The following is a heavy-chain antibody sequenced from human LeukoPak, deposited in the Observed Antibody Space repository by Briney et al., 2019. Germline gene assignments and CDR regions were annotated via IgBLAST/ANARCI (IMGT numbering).Heavy chain of an antibody. CDR2: ISRSSTYI. CDR3: ARVVWGWDTAMPTPFDY. Sequence: GGSLRLSCEGTGFSFGIYWMSWVRQAPGKGLEWVSSISRSSTYIYYGDSVKGRFTISRDNAKNSLYLQMNSLRAEDTAVYYCARVVWGWDTAMPTPFDYWGRGTLVTVSS. CDR1: GFSFGIYW. J-gene: IGHJ4*02. V-gene: IGHV3-21*01. D-gene: IGHD5-18*01.